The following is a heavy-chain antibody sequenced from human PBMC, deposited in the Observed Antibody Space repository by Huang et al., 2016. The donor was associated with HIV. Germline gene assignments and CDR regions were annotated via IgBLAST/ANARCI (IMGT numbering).Heavy chain of an antibody. V-gene: IGHV4-61*01. CDR2: VYYYGNT. Sequence: QVQLQESGPGLVKPSETLSLPCTVSGGSLSSGPYYWSWIRQPPGKGLEWIGHVYYYGNTNYNPSLKSRVTISLDMSKNQFSLKLSSVTAADTAVYFCARGRPYNCFDYWGQGALVTVSS. CDR3: ARGRPYNCFDY. D-gene: IGHD1-1*01. CDR1: GGSLSSGPYY. J-gene: IGHJ4*02.